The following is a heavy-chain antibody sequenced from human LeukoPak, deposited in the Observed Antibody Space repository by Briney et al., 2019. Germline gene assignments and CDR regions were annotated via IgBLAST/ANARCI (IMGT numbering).Heavy chain of an antibody. D-gene: IGHD3-3*01. CDR2: IYSSGST. J-gene: IGHJ4*02. CDR3: ARRKTLFWYFDY. CDR1: GYSISSGYS. V-gene: IGHV4-38-2*01. Sequence: SETLSLTCAVTGYSISSGYSWDWIRQSPGKGLEWIGNIYSSGSTYYNPSLKSRVTISVDTSKNQFSLSLNSVTAADTAVYYCARRKTLFWYFDYWGQGTLVTVSS.